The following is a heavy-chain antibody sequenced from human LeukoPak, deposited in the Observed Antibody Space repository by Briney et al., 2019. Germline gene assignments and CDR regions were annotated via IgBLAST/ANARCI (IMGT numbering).Heavy chain of an antibody. CDR3: ARPSDSSSFDY. CDR2: INPNSGGT. V-gene: IGHV1-2*06. J-gene: IGHJ4*02. Sequence: ASVKVSWKASGYTFTDYYMHWVRQAPGQGLEWMGRINPNSGGTNYAQKFQGRVTMTRDTSISTAYMELSRLRSDDTAVYYCARPSDSSSFDYWGQGTLVTVSS. CDR1: GYTFTDYY. D-gene: IGHD6-13*01.